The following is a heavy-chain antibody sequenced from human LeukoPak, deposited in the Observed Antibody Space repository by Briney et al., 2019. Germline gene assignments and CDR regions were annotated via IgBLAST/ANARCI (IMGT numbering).Heavy chain of an antibody. V-gene: IGHV4-59*01. D-gene: IGHD3-10*01. CDR3: ARSYGSGSLAAFDI. CDR2: IYYSGST. CDR1: GGSISSYY. J-gene: IGHJ3*02. Sequence: SETLSLTCTVSGGSISSYYWSWIRQPPGKGLEWIGYIYYSGSTNYNPSLKSRVTISVDTSKNQFSLKLSSVTAADTAVYYCARSYGSGSLAAFDIWGQGTMVTVSS.